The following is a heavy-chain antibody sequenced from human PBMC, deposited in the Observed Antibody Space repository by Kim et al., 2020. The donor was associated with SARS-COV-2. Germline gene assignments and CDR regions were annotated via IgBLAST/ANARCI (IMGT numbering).Heavy chain of an antibody. CDR1: VGSISSSSYY. CDR2: IYYRGST. J-gene: IGHJ4*01. V-gene: IGHV4-39*01. D-gene: IGHD1-1*01. Sequence: SETLSLTCTVSVGSISSSSYYWGWIRQPPGKGLEWIGSIYYRGSTYYNPSLKSRVTISVDTSKNQFSLKLSSVTAADTAVYDCARHISLRLWNGYNFDY. CDR3: ARHISLRLWNGYNFDY.